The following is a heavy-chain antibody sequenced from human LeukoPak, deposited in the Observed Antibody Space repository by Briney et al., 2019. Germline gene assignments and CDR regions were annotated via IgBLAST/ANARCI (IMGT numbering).Heavy chain of an antibody. V-gene: IGHV3-30*18. J-gene: IGHJ3*02. CDR1: GFTFSSYG. CDR2: MSYDGSNK. CDR3: ANDGQEKRAFDI. Sequence: PGGSLRLSCAASGFTFSSYGMHWVRQAPGKGLEWVAVMSYDGSNKYYADSVKGRFTISRDNSKNTLYLQMNSLRAEDTAVYYCANDGQEKRAFDIWGQGTMVTVSS.